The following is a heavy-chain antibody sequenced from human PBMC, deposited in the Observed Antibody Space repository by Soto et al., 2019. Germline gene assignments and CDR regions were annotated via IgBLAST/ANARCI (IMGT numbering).Heavy chain of an antibody. V-gene: IGHV1-69*01. J-gene: IGHJ4*01. CDR1: GGTFSSYS. D-gene: IGHD2-8*02. CDR3: ATAGGKYSAGIEY. Sequence: QVQLGQSGAEGKKPGSSVKVSCQASGGTFSSYSINWVRQAPGQGLEWMGEIIPIFGTANNAQKFQGRVTITADESTSTAYMALSSLTSESPARYFCATAGGKYSAGIEYWGQGTMVTVSS. CDR2: IIPIFGTA.